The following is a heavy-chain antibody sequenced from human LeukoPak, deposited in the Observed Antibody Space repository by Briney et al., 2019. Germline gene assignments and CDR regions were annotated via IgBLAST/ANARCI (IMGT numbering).Heavy chain of an antibody. CDR3: ARLRYYDSSGYY. CDR1: GGSFSGYY. V-gene: IGHV4-34*01. J-gene: IGHJ4*02. Sequence: SETLSLTCAVYGGSFSGYYWSWIRQPPGKGLEWIGSIYYSGSTYYNPSLKSRVTISVDTSKNQFSLKLSSVTAADTAVYYCARLRYYDSSGYYWGQGTLVTVSS. CDR2: IYYSGST. D-gene: IGHD3-22*01.